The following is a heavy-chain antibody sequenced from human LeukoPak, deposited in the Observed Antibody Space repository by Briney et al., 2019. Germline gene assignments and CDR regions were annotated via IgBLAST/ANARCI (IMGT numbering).Heavy chain of an antibody. CDR1: GFTFSGSA. CDR3: TRPLSMVRGVIEGDY. CDR2: IRSKANSYAT. Sequence: GGSLRLSCAASGFTFSGSAMHWVRQASGKGLEWVGRIRSKANSYATAYAASVKGRFTISRDDSKNTAYLQMNSLKTEDTAVYYCTRPLSMVRGVIEGDYWGQGTLVTVSS. J-gene: IGHJ4*02. V-gene: IGHV3-73*01. D-gene: IGHD3-10*01.